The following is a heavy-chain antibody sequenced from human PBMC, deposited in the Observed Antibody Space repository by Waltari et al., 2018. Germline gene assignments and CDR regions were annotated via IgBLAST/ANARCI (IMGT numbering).Heavy chain of an antibody. V-gene: IGHV5-51*01. CDR3: ARHANSIAAETNWFDP. Sequence: EVQLVQSGAAVNKPGESLKISCKGSGYSFTSYWIGWVRQMPGKGLEWMGIIYPGDPDTRYSPPFQGQVTISADKSISTAYLQGSSLKASDTAMYYCARHANSIAAETNWFDPWGQGTLVTVSS. J-gene: IGHJ5*02. CDR2: IYPGDPDT. D-gene: IGHD6-25*01. CDR1: GYSFTSYW.